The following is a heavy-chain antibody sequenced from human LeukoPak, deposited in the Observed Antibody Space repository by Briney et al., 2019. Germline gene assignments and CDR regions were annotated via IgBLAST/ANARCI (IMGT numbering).Heavy chain of an antibody. CDR2: IKQDGSEK. V-gene: IGHV3-7*04. CDR1: GFTFSSYW. J-gene: IGHJ5*02. D-gene: IGHD3-10*01. Sequence: GGSLRLSCAASGFTFSSYWMSWVRQAPGKGLEWVANIKQDGSEKYYVGSVKGRFTISRDNAKNSLYLQMNSLRAEDTAVYYCARQNTPVLLWFGEPSRSGWFDPWGQGTLVTVSS. CDR3: ARQNTPVLLWFGEPSRSGWFDP.